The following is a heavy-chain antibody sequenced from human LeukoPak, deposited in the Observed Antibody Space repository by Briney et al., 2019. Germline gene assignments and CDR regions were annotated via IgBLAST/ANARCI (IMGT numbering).Heavy chain of an antibody. D-gene: IGHD3-10*01. CDR3: ASYCARVKSLCFGQHIGGWYDR. V-gene: IGHV1-2*02. CDR1: GYACSSNY. Sequence: ASVKVTCKGSGYACSSNYLHCVRQAPGQGLEWMGWINPNSGGTNYAQKFQGRVTMTRDTSISTAYMELSRLSSDDTAVSYCASYCARVKSLCFGQHIGGWYDRWGQGTLVTVSS. J-gene: IGHJ5*02. CDR2: INPNSGGT.